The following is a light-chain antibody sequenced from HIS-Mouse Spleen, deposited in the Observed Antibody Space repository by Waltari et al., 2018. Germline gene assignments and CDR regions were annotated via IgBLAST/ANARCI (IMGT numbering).Light chain of an antibody. Sequence: QSALTQPASVSGCPGQSITISCPGTSRDVGGYNYVSWSQQHPGKAPKLMIYEVSNRPSGVSNRFSGSKSGNTASLTISGLQAEDEADYYCSSYTSSSTVVFGGGTKLTVL. CDR2: EVS. J-gene: IGLJ2*01. CDR3: SSYTSSSTVV. V-gene: IGLV2-14*01. CDR1: SRDVGGYNY.